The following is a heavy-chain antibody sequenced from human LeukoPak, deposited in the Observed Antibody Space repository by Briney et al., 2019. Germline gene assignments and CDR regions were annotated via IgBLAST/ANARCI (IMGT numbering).Heavy chain of an antibody. J-gene: IGHJ4*02. CDR3: AKDESGAVAGHFDY. D-gene: IGHD6-19*01. Sequence: PGGSLRLSCAASGFTFSSYAMSWVRQAPGKGLEWVSAISGSGGSTYYADSVKGRFTISRDNSKNTLYLRMNSLRAEDTAVYYCAKDESGAVAGHFDYWGQGTLVTVSS. CDR1: GFTFSSYA. CDR2: ISGSGGST. V-gene: IGHV3-23*01.